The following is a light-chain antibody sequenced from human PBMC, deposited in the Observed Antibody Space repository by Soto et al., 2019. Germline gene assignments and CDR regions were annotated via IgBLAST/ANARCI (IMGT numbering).Light chain of an antibody. J-gene: IGKJ2*01. Sequence: EIVLTQSTGSLSLSPGERATLSCRASQSVSSRYLAWYQQKPGQAPRLLIYGASSRATGIPDRFSGSGSGTDFTLTISRLEPEDFAVYYCQQYGSSPPYTFGQGTKLEIK. CDR3: QQYGSSPPYT. CDR2: GAS. V-gene: IGKV3-20*01. CDR1: QSVSSRY.